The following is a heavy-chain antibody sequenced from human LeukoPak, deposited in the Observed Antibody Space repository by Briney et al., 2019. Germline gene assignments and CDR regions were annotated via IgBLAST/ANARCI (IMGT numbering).Heavy chain of an antibody. CDR2: IYYSGGT. CDR3: ARGYSSGYYYEGKTSDAFDI. J-gene: IGHJ3*02. D-gene: IGHD3-22*01. Sequence: SETLSLTCTVSGGSISSYYWSWIRQPPGKGLEWIGYIYYSGGTNYNPSLKSRVTISVDTSKNQFSLKLSSVTAADTAVYYCARGYSSGYYYEGKTSDAFDIWGQGTMVTVSS. CDR1: GGSISSYY. V-gene: IGHV4-59*12.